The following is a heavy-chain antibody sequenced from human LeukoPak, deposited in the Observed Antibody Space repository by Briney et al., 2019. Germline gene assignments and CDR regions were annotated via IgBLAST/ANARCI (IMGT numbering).Heavy chain of an antibody. V-gene: IGHV3-21*01. CDR3: APFSAVTHYYFDY. CDR2: ISPGSGYI. Sequence: NPGGSLRLSCAASGFTFSSHSLMWVRQAPGKGLEWVSSISPGSGYIYYADSVKGRFTISRDNAENSLFLQMNSLGAEDTAVYYCAPFSAVTHYYFDYWSQGTLVTVSS. D-gene: IGHD6-13*01. J-gene: IGHJ4*02. CDR1: GFTFSSHS.